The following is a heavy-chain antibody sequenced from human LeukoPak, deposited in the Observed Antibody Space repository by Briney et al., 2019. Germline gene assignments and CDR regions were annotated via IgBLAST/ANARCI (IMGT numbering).Heavy chain of an antibody. CDR3: DCASYCDIWNGYYLDS. D-gene: IGHD3-3*01. Sequence: PSGTLSLTCTVSGGTITSNSYYWGWIRQPPGKGLVWNGSICCSGSTYYNPALKSRATIFVDTSKNQFSLKLSSVTPADAAMYYYDCASYCDIWNGYYLDSWGQGTLVTVSS. J-gene: IGHJ5*01. CDR2: ICCSGST. V-gene: IGHV4-39*03. CDR1: GGTITSNSYY.